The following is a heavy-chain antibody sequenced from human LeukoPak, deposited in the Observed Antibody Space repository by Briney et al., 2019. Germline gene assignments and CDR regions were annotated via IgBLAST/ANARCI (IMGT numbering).Heavy chain of an antibody. Sequence: GGSLRLSCAASGFTFSSYAMSWVRQAPGKGLEWVSAIRGSGGSTYYADSVKGRFTISRDNSKNTLYLQMNSLRAEDTAVYYCAKVSHYDSSGYYNHWGQGTLVTVSS. CDR2: IRGSGGST. V-gene: IGHV3-23*01. J-gene: IGHJ5*02. CDR3: AKVSHYDSSGYYNH. D-gene: IGHD3-22*01. CDR1: GFTFSSYA.